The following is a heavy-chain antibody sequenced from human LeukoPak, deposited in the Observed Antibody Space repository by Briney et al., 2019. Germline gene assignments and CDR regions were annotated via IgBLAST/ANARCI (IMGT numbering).Heavy chain of an antibody. J-gene: IGHJ4*02. CDR1: GFTFSSYW. CDR3: SRDVQGGYCSGASCYSDY. CDR2: INSDGSST. Sequence: GGSLRLSCAASGFTFSSYWMHWVRQAPGKGLIWVSRINSDGSSTIYADSVRGRFTISRDNSKNTLYLQMNSLRVDDTAVYYCSRDVQGGYCSGASCYSDYWGQGTLVTVSS. D-gene: IGHD2-2*01. V-gene: IGHV3-74*01.